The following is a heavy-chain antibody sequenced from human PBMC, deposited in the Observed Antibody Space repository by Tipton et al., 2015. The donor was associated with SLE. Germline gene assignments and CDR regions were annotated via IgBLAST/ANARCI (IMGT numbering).Heavy chain of an antibody. CDR1: GYTFTSYG. CDR2: ISAYNGNT. CDR3: ARVSSHSSSSWSLGVSWFGP. Sequence: QLVQSGAEVKKPGASVKVSCKASGYTFTSYGISWVRQAPGQGLEWMGWISAYNGNTNYAQKPQGRVTMTTDTSTSTAYMELRSLRSDDTTVYYCARVSSHSSSSWSLGVSWFGPWGQGTLVPVSS. D-gene: IGHD6-6*01. J-gene: IGHJ5*02. V-gene: IGHV1-18*01.